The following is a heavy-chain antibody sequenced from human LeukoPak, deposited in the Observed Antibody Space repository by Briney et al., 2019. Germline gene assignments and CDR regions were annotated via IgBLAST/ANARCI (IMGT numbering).Heavy chain of an antibody. Sequence: SETLSLTCAVCGGSFSGYCWSWIRQPPGKGLEWIGEINHSGSTNYNPSLKSRVTISVDTSKNQFSLKLTSVTAADTAVYYCARDGGTHDAFDIWAQGTMVTVSS. CDR1: GGSFSGYC. CDR2: INHSGST. V-gene: IGHV4-34*01. D-gene: IGHD3-16*01. CDR3: ARDGGTHDAFDI. J-gene: IGHJ3*02.